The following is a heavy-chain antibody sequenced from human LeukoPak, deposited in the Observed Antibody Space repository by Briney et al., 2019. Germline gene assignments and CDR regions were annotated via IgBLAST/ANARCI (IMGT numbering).Heavy chain of an antibody. CDR1: GYTFTSYD. J-gene: IGHJ3*02. V-gene: IGHV1-8*01. CDR2: MNPQSGDT. CDR3: ARYSNWNDVGDYAFDI. D-gene: IGHD1-1*01. Sequence: GASVKVSCKASGYTFTSYDINWVRQATGQGLEWMGWMNPQSGDTDYAQKFQGRVTITADESTSTAYMELSSLRSEDTAVYYCARYSNWNDVGDYAFDIWGQGTMVTVSS.